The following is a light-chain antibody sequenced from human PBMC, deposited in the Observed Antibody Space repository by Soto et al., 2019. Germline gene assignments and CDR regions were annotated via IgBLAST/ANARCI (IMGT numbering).Light chain of an antibody. CDR1: NSNIGSNT. CDR2: SNN. J-gene: IGLJ1*01. Sequence: QSVLTQPPSASGTPGQRVTISCSGSNSNIGSNTVNWFQQLPGTAPKLLIYSNNQRPSGIPDRFSGSKPGTSASLAISGLQSEDEAAYYCAAWDDSLNADVFGTGTKLTVL. CDR3: AAWDDSLNADV. V-gene: IGLV1-44*01.